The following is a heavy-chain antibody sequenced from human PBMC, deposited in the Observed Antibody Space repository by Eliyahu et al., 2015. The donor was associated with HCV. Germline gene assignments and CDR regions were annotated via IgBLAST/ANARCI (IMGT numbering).Heavy chain of an antibody. CDR1: GFXFSXYS. Sequence: DVSLMESGGTLIXPGGSLRLSCVASGFXFSXYSMTWVRQAPGKGLXXVXYXISSIITIYYSDSVKGRFTISRDNAQNSLHLQMNSLRDEDTALYYCARSGYSSASFPFDIWGQGTMVTVSS. CDR3: ARSGYSSASFPFDI. D-gene: IGHD6-19*01. J-gene: IGHJ3*02. V-gene: IGHV3-48*02. CDR2: XISSIITI.